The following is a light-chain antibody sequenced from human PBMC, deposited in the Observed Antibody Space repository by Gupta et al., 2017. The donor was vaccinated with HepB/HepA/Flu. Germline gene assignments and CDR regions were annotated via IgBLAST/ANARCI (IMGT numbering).Light chain of an antibody. V-gene: IGKV3-20*01. J-gene: IGKJ1*01. CDR2: GAS. CDR1: QSVINNY. Sequence: EIVYTQSPGTLSLSPGERATLSCRASQSVINNYLAWYQQKPGQAPRLLMYGASSRATGIPDFALNSSRLEPDDFAVYYCQQYGSSLRAFGPGTKVELK. CDR3: QQYGSSLRA.